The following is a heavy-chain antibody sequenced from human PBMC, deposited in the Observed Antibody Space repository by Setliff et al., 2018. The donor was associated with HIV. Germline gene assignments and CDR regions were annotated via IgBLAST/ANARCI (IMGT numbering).Heavy chain of an antibody. Sequence: SETLSLTCAVYGGSFSGYYWNWIRQAPRKGLEWIGEIDHTGRINYDPSLKSRVTMSVDTSKNQFSLKLESVTAADRGVYYCARSRLTWEIDFWGQGKLVTVSS. J-gene: IGHJ4*02. D-gene: IGHD1-26*01. CDR3: ARSRLTWEIDF. CDR1: GGSFSGYY. V-gene: IGHV4-34*01. CDR2: IDHTGRI.